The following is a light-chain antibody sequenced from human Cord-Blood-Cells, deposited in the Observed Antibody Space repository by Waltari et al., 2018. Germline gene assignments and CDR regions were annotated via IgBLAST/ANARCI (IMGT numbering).Light chain of an antibody. Sequence: DIVMNQSPDSLAVSLGERATINGKSSQSVLYSSNNKNYLAWYQQKPGQPPKLLIYWASTRESGVPDRFSGSGSGTDFTLTISSLQAEDVAVYYCQQYYSTPYSFGQGTKLEIK. J-gene: IGKJ2*03. CDR3: QQYYSTPYS. CDR1: QSVLYSSNNKNY. V-gene: IGKV4-1*01. CDR2: WAS.